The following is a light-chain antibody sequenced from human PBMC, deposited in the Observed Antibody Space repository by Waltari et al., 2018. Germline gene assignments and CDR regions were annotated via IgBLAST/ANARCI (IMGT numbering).Light chain of an antibody. V-gene: IGKV3-20*01. CDR3: QQYGSSPLIT. CDR1: QRLSSNH. Sequence: IVLTQSPDTLSLSPGQRATLSCRASQRLSSNHFAWYQQKPGQATRLLIYDVSSRASGVPDRFSGSGSGTDFTLTISRLEPEDFALYSCQQYGSSPLITFGQGTRLEMK. CDR2: DVS. J-gene: IGKJ5*01.